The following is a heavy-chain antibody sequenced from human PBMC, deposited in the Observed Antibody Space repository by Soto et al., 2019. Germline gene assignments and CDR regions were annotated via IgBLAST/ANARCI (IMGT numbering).Heavy chain of an antibody. J-gene: IGHJ6*03. Sequence: ASVKVSCKASGYTFTSYGISWVRQAPGQGLEWMGWISAYNGNTNYAQKLQGRVTMTTDTSTSTAYMELRSLRSDDTAVYYCARLAGYKGVMITFGCDYYYYYMDVWGKGTTVTVSS. V-gene: IGHV1-18*01. D-gene: IGHD3-16*01. CDR2: ISAYNGNT. CDR1: GYTFTSYG. CDR3: ARLAGYKGVMITFGCDYYYYYMDV.